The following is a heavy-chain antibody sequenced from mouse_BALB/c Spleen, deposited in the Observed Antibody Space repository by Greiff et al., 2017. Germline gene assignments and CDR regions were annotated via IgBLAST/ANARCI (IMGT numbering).Heavy chain of an antibody. V-gene: IGHV2-6-7*01. CDR3: ASFPTDWYFDV. Sequence: QVQLKESGPGLVPPSQSLSITCTVSGFSLTGYGVNWVRQPPGKGLEWLGMIWGDGSTDYNSAIKSRLSISKDNSKSQVFLKMNSLQTDDTARYYCASFPTDWYFDVWGAGTTVTVSS. J-gene: IGHJ1*01. CDR2: IWGDGST. CDR1: GFSLTGYG. D-gene: IGHD2-10*01.